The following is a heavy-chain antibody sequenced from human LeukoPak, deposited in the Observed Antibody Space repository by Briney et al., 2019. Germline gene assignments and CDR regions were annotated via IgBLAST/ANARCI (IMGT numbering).Heavy chain of an antibody. CDR1: GFTFSSYG. Sequence: PGGSLRLSCAASGFTFSSYGMHWVRQAPGKGLEWVAFIRYDGSNKYYADSVKGRFTISRDNSKNTLYLKMNSLRAEDTAVYYCAIRGYCSNSSCSAGDYWGQGTLVTVSS. CDR3: AIRGYCSNSSCSAGDY. D-gene: IGHD2-2*01. J-gene: IGHJ4*02. V-gene: IGHV3-30*02. CDR2: IRYDGSNK.